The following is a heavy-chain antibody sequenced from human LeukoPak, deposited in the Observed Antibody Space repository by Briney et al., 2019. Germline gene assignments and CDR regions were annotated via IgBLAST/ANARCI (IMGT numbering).Heavy chain of an antibody. Sequence: PSETLSLTCAVYGGSFSGYYWSWIRQPPGKGLEWIGEINHSGSTNCNPSLKSRVTISVDTSKNQFSLKLSSVTAADTAVYYCARLIRQLVPYYYYYMDVWGKGTTVTVSS. J-gene: IGHJ6*03. CDR3: ARLIRQLVPYYYYYMDV. CDR1: GGSFSGYY. V-gene: IGHV4-34*01. CDR2: INHSGST. D-gene: IGHD6-6*01.